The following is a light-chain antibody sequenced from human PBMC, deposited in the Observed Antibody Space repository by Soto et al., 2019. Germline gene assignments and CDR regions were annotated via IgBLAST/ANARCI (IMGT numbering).Light chain of an antibody. CDR1: QSISSY. CDR3: QQSYSTPRT. J-gene: IGKJ1*01. V-gene: IGKV1-39*01. CDR2: AAS. Sequence: DIQMTQSPSSLSASVGDRVTITCRASQSISSYLIWYQQKPGKAPKLLIYAASSLQSGVPSRFSGSGFGTDFTLTISSLQPEDFATYYCQQSYSTPRTFGQGTKVEIK.